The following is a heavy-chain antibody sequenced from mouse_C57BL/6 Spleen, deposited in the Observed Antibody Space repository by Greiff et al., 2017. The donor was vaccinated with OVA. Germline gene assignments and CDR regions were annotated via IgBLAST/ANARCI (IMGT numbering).Heavy chain of an antibody. D-gene: IGHD1-1*01. J-gene: IGHJ4*01. CDR1: GFNIKDDY. CDR2: IDPENGDT. CDR3: TTYGSRGDYYAMDY. Sequence: VQLKESGAELVRPGASVKLSCTASGFNIKDDYMHWVKQRPEQGLEWIGWIDPENGDTEYASKFQGKATITADTSSNTAYLQLSSLTSEDTAVYYCTTYGSRGDYYAMDYWGQGTSVTVSS. V-gene: IGHV14-4*01.